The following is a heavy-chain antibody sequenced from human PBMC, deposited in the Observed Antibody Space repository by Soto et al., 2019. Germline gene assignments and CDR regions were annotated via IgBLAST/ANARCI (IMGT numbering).Heavy chain of an antibody. CDR1: GGSITAGGYS. V-gene: IGHV4-30-2*01. Sequence: QVRLQESGSGLVKPSQTLSLTCDVSGGSITAGGYSWSWIRRPPGKGLEFLGSVYASGGAYCNPSFSSRLLVSVDMSKNRFPLRLTSLTAADSAVYYCARGDIVTVPTTGGWFDPWGQGTPVIVSS. D-gene: IGHD3-9*01. J-gene: IGHJ5*02. CDR2: VYASGGA. CDR3: ARGDIVTVPTTGGWFDP.